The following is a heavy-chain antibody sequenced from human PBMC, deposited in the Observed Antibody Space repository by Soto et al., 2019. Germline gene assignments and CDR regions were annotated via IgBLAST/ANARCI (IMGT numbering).Heavy chain of an antibody. CDR2: IYYSGST. CDR1: VGSISSYY. CDR3: AREGIAAAGINY. D-gene: IGHD6-13*01. Sequence: SETLSLTCTVSVGSISSYYWSWIRQPPGKGLEWIGYIYYSGSTNYNPSLKSRVTISVDTSKNQFSLKLSSVTAADTAVYYCAREGIAAAGINYWGQGTLVTVSS. J-gene: IGHJ4*02. V-gene: IGHV4-59*01.